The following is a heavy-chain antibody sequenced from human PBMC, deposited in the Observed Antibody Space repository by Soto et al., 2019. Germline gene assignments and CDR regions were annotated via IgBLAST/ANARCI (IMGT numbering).Heavy chain of an antibody. CDR1: GGSFSTYY. CDR3: ARGGSNDWQVASDI. D-gene: IGHD3-9*01. V-gene: IGHV4-34*01. Sequence: SETLSLTCVVSGGSFSTYYYSWIRQSPGKGLEWIGEINHNGNNNYSPSLKSRVTMSLDTSKNQFSLKLTSVTAADTAVYYCARGGSNDWQVASDIWGQGTMVTVSS. J-gene: IGHJ3*02. CDR2: INHNGNN.